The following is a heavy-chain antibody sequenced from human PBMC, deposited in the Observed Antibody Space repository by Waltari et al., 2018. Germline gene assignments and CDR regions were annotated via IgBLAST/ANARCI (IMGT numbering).Heavy chain of an antibody. CDR3: ARTYLYYGSGRSELDY. Sequence: QVRLEQWGADLLKPSETLSLTCAIYSGSFTAFFWTWFRQSPGGGLEWIGDISFSGPTNYNPSLESRVSMSVDVSKNQFSLKLTSVTAADTAVYYCARTYLYYGSGRSELDYWGRGTLVTVSS. J-gene: IGHJ4*02. CDR2: ISFSGPT. CDR1: SGSFTAFF. D-gene: IGHD3-10*01. V-gene: IGHV4-34*01.